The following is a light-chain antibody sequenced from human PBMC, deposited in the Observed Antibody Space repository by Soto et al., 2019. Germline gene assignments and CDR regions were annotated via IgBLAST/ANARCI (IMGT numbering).Light chain of an antibody. CDR3: SSYTSSSIPYV. V-gene: IGLV2-14*01. Sequence: QSALTQPASVSGSPGQSITISCTGTSSDVGGYNYVSWYQQHPGKAPKLMIYDVSNRPSGVSNRFSGSKSGNTASLTISGLQAEDEADYYCSSYTSSSIPYVFGTGTKVTVL. J-gene: IGLJ1*01. CDR2: DVS. CDR1: SSDVGGYNY.